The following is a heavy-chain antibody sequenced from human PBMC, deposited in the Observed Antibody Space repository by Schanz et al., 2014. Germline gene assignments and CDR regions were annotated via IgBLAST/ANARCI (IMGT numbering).Heavy chain of an antibody. D-gene: IGHD3-22*01. Sequence: DVQLLESGGGLVQPGGSLRLSCAASGFTFNSYAMTWVRQAPGKGLEWVSAISGSGGSTYYADSVKGRFTISRDNSKNTLYLQMNSLRAEDTAVYYCAKDPSHGDYDYYFDYLGQGTLVTVSS. J-gene: IGHJ4*02. CDR1: GFTFNSYA. CDR3: AKDPSHGDYDYYFDY. V-gene: IGHV3-23*01. CDR2: ISGSGGST.